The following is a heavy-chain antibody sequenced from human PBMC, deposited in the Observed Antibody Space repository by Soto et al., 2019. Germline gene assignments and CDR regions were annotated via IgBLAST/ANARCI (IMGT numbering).Heavy chain of an antibody. CDR3: ARVLLRYSSSWFP. J-gene: IGHJ5*02. D-gene: IGHD6-13*01. CDR2: ISAYSGNT. CDR1: GYTFTSYY. V-gene: IGHV1-18*04. Sequence: ASVKVSCKASGYTFTSYYMHWVRQAPGQGLEWMGRISAYSGNTNYAQKLQGRVTMTTDTSTSTAYMELRSLRSDDTAVYYCARVLLRYSSSWFPWGQGTLVTVSS.